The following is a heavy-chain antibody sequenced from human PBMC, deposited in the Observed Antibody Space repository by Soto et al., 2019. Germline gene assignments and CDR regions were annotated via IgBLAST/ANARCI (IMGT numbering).Heavy chain of an antibody. V-gene: IGHV5-51*01. J-gene: IGHJ3*02. Sequence: PGESLKISCKGSGYSFTSYWIGWVRQMPGKGLEWLGIIYPGDSDTRYSPSFQGQVTISADKSISTAYLQWSSLKASDTAMYYCARRTVLRLGELSLPHDAFDIWGQGTMVTVSS. CDR1: GYSFTSYW. CDR2: IYPGDSDT. D-gene: IGHD3-16*02. CDR3: ARRTVLRLGELSLPHDAFDI.